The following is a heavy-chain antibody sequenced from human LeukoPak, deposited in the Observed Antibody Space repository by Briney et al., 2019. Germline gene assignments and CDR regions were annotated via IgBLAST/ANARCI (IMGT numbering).Heavy chain of an antibody. CDR3: ARDPGLRYFDWLFPADYYGMDV. CDR1: GFTFSSYS. CDR2: ISSSSSNI. D-gene: IGHD3-9*01. V-gene: IGHV3-21*01. J-gene: IGHJ6*02. Sequence: GGSLRLSCAASGFTFSSYSMNWVRQAPGKGLEWVSSISSSSSNIYYAGSVKGRFTISRDNAKNSLYLQMNSLRAEDTAVYYCARDPGLRYFDWLFPADYYGMDVWGQGTTVTVSS.